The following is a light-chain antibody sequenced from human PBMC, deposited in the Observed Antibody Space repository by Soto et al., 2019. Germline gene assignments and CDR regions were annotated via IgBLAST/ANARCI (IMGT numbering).Light chain of an antibody. CDR1: SSDVGGYER. CDR3: CSYTRSSTVV. CDR2: DVT. J-gene: IGLJ7*01. Sequence: QSALTQPASVSGSPGQPITISCTGTSSDVGGYERVSWYQQHPGKAPRLMIYDVTIRPSGVSDRFSGSKSGNTASLTISGLQAEDEADYYCCSYTRSSTVVFGGGTQLTV. V-gene: IGLV2-14*03.